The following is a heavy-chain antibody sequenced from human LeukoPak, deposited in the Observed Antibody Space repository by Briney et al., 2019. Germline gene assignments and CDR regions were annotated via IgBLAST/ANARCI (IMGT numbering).Heavy chain of an antibody. CDR2: ITPDGSGT. V-gene: IGHV3-74*01. D-gene: IGHD2-21*01. CDR1: GFTFSTYW. J-gene: IGHJ4*02. Sequence: GGSLRLSCAASGFTFSTYWMHWVRQAPGKGLVWVSRITPDGSGTIYADSVKGRFTISRDNAKNTLYLQMNSLRAEDTAVYYCARDYSLWWLANWGQGTLVTVSS. CDR3: ARDYSLWWLAN.